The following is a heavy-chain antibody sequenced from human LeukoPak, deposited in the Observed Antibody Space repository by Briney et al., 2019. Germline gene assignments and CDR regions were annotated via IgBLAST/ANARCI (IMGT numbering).Heavy chain of an antibody. D-gene: IGHD6-13*01. CDR3: ARDKRYSSSWYLKLDY. CDR1: GFTVSSNY. CDR2: IYSGGST. Sequence: GGSLRLSCAASGFTVSSNYMSWVRQAPGKGLEWVSVIYSGGSTYYADSVKGRFTISRDNAKNSLYLQMNSLRAEDTAVYYCARDKRYSSSWYLKLDYWGQGTLVTVSS. J-gene: IGHJ4*02. V-gene: IGHV3-53*01.